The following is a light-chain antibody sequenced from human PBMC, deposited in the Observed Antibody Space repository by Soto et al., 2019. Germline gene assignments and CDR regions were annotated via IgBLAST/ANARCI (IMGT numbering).Light chain of an antibody. V-gene: IGKV3-11*01. J-gene: IGKJ5*01. CDR2: DAS. CDR1: QSVSNY. Sequence: EIVLTQILATLSLSPGERATLSCRASQSVSNYLAWYQQKPGQAPRLLIYDASNRATGIPARFSGSGSGTDFTLTISSLEPEDFAVYYCQHRSKWPTFGQGTRVEIK. CDR3: QHRSKWPT.